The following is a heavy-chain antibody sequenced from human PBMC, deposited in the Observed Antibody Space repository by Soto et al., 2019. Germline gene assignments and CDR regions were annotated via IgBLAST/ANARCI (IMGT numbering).Heavy chain of an antibody. Sequence: ASVKVSCKASGYTFTGYYMHWVRQAPGQGLEWMGWINPNSGGTNYAQKFQGWVTMTRDTSISTAYMELSRLRSDDTAVYYCAVLGYYGSGSYYNPYYFDYWGQGPLVTVSS. CDR3: AVLGYYGSGSYYNPYYFDY. CDR2: INPNSGGT. CDR1: GYTFTGYY. V-gene: IGHV1-2*04. D-gene: IGHD3-10*01. J-gene: IGHJ4*02.